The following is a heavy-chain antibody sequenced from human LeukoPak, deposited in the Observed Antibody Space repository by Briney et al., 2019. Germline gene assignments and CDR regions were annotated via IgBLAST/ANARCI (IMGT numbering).Heavy chain of an antibody. V-gene: IGHV3-7*01. J-gene: IGHJ4*02. CDR1: GFTFRNYW. Sequence: PGGSLRLSCAASGFTFRNYWLSWLRQDPGKGLEWVANIKHDGSDKYYVDSVKGRFTISRDNAKNSLYLQMNSLRDADTAVYYCARGSVQLWSHAGGDWGQGTLVTVSS. CDR2: IKHDGSDK. CDR3: ARGSVQLWSHAGGD. D-gene: IGHD5-18*01.